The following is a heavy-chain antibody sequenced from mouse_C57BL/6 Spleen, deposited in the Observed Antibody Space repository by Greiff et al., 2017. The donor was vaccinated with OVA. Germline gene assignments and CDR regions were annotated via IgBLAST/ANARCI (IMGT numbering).Heavy chain of an antibody. CDR3: TRDHGPFDY. D-gene: IGHD1-1*01. CDR2: ISSGGDYI. CDR1: GFTFSSYA. J-gene: IGHJ2*01. V-gene: IGHV5-9-1*02. Sequence: EVKLEESGEGLVKPGGSLKLSCAASGFTFSSYAMSWVRQTPEKRLEWVAYISSGGDYIYYADTVKGRFTISRDNARNTLYLQMSSLKSEDTAMYYCTRDHGPFDYWGQGTTLTVSS.